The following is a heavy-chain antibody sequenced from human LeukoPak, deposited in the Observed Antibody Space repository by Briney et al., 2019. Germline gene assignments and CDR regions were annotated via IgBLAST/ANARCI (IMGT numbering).Heavy chain of an antibody. V-gene: IGHV3-23*01. CDR1: GFTFSIYG. J-gene: IGHJ2*01. CDR3: ARETVTTAPIQSRYFDL. CDR2: ITPSGGTT. D-gene: IGHD4-17*01. Sequence: PGGSLRLSCAASGFTFSIYGMNWVRQAPGKGLEWVSGITPSGGTTYYTDSVKGRFTISRDNAKNSLYLQMNSLRAEDTAVYYCARETVTTAPIQSRYFDLWGRGTLVTVSS.